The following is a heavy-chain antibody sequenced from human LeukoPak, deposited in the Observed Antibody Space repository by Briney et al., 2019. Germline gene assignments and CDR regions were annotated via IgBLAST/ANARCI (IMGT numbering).Heavy chain of an antibody. CDR3: ARPSGVGDY. CDR1: EFTFSSYA. CDR2: ISSSSSTI. Sequence: GGSLRLSCAASEFTFSSYAMSWVRQAPGKGLEWVSYISSSSSTIYYADSVKGRFTISRDNAKNSLYLQMNSLRAEDTAVYYCARPSGVGDYWGQGTLVTVSS. J-gene: IGHJ4*02. D-gene: IGHD1-26*01. V-gene: IGHV3-48*01.